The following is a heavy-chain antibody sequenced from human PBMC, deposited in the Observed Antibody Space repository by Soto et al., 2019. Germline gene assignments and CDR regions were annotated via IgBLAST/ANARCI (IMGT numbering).Heavy chain of an antibody. Sequence: QVQLVESGGGVVQPGRSLRLSCAASGFTFSSYGMHWVRQAPGKGLEWVAVIWYDGSNKYYAESVKGRFTISRDNSKNTLYLQMTSLRAEDTAVYYCASSAPSASADYWGQGTLVTVSS. V-gene: IGHV3-33*01. CDR3: ASSAPSASADY. CDR1: GFTFSSYG. CDR2: IWYDGSNK. J-gene: IGHJ4*02.